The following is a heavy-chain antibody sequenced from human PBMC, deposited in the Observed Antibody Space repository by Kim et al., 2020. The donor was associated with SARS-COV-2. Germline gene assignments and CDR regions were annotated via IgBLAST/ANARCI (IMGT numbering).Heavy chain of an antibody. CDR3: ARGPVVWGALCDY. J-gene: IGHJ4*02. CDR1: GFTFSTYS. CDR2: ISTSSSTI. V-gene: IGHV3-48*02. Sequence: GGSLRLSCAASGFTFSTYSMNWVRQAPGKGLEWISHISTSSSTIYYADSVKGRFTISRDNAKNSLFLQMNSLRDEDTAVYYCARGPVVWGALCDYWCQGTLVTVSS. D-gene: IGHD3-10*01.